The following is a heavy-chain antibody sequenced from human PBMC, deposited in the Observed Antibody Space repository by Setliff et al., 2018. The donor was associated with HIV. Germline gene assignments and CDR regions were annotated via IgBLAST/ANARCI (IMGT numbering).Heavy chain of an antibody. CDR1: GGSIINYY. CDR2: IYYSGST. J-gene: IGHJ4*02. V-gene: IGHV4-59*06. Sequence: SETLSLTCTVSGGSIINYYWSWIRQHPGKGLEWIGYIYYSGSTYYSPSLKSRVTISEDTSKNQFSLKMRSVTAADTAVYYCATSPAGEILGSRPFYFDYWGQGTLVTVSS. CDR3: ATSPAGEILGSRPFYFDY. D-gene: IGHD3-10*01.